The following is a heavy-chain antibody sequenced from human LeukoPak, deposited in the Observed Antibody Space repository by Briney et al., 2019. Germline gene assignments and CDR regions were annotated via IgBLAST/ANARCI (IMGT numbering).Heavy chain of an antibody. CDR1: GFIFNKYA. CDR3: AKDETLWAGAYYFEH. CDR2: IDSSATRT. D-gene: IGHD3/OR15-3a*01. V-gene: IGHV3-23*01. J-gene: IGHJ4*02. Sequence: PGGSLTLSCTASGFIFNKYAMSWVRQAPGKGLEWVSAIDSSATRTYYADSVKGRFTISRDNSKNTLYLQMSSMRADDTAVYYCAKDETLWAGAYYFEHWGQGTLVTVSS.